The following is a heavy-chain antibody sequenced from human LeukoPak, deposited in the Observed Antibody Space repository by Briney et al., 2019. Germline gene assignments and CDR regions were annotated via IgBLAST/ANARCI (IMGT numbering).Heavy chain of an antibody. CDR3: ARERHYESEVFDY. J-gene: IGHJ4*02. V-gene: IGHV3-21*01. CDR2: ISSSSSYI. CDR1: GFTFDSYG. D-gene: IGHD4-17*01. Sequence: GGSLRLSCAASGFTFDSYGMNWVRQAPGKGLEWISSISSSSSYIYYADSVKGRFTISRDNAKDSLYLQMNSLRAEDTAVYYCARERHYESEVFDYWGQGTLVTVSS.